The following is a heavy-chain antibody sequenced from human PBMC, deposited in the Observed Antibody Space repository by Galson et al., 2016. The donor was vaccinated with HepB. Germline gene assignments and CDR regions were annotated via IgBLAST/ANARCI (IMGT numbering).Heavy chain of an antibody. CDR1: GGSFSGYC. CDR2: INHSGTT. CDR3: ARDQGVRNYDILSDYYYGMDG. V-gene: IGHV4-34*01. J-gene: IGHJ6*02. D-gene: IGHD3-9*01. Sequence: ETLSLTCAVYGGSFSGYCWSWIRQPPGKGLEWIGEINHSGTTNYNPSLKSRVTISVDTSKNQFSLKLSSVTAADTAVYYCARDQGVRNYDILSDYYYGMDGWGQGTTVTVSS.